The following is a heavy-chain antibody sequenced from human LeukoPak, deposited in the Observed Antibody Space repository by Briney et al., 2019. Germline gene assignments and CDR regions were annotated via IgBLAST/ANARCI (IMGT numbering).Heavy chain of an antibody. Sequence: GGSLRLSCAASGFTVSSNSMSWVRQAPGKGLEWVSFIYSDNAHYSDSVKGRFTISRDNSKNTLYLQMNSLRAEDTAVYYCARRAGAYSHPYDYWGQGTLVTVSS. D-gene: IGHD4/OR15-4a*01. V-gene: IGHV3-53*01. CDR3: ARRAGAYSHPYDY. CDR1: GFTVSSNS. J-gene: IGHJ4*02. CDR2: IYSDNA.